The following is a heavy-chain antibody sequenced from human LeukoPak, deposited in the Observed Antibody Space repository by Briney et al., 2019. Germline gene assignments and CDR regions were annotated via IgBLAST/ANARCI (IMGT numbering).Heavy chain of an antibody. Sequence: GGSLRLSCAASGFTFRQYSMNWVRQAPGKGLEWVSYISSSSSTIYYPDSVKGRFSISRDNAKNSLYLQMNSLRDEDTAVYYFARGRAYCGGDCYSGWFDPWGQGTLVTVSS. J-gene: IGHJ5*02. V-gene: IGHV3-48*02. CDR1: GFTFRQYS. D-gene: IGHD2-21*02. CDR2: ISSSSSTI. CDR3: ARGRAYCGGDCYSGWFDP.